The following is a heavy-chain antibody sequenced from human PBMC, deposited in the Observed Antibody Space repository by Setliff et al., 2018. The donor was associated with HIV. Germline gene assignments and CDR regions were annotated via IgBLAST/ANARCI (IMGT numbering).Heavy chain of an antibody. J-gene: IGHJ4*02. CDR1: GVSISRADYY. CDR2: ISHTGSA. D-gene: IGHD6-6*01. Sequence: PSETLSLTCSVSGVSISRADYYWSWIRQHPGKGLEWTGYISHTGSAHYNSSLENRISMSLDTSNNEFSLKLSSVTAADTAVYFCAGGPLSEFSSTWYRLDFWGQGILVTVSS. CDR3: AGGPLSEFSSTWYRLDF. V-gene: IGHV4-31*03.